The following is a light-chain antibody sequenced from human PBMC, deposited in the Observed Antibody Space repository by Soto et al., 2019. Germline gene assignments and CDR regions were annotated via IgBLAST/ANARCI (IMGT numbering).Light chain of an antibody. Sequence: DIQMTQSPSTLSASVGDRVIITCRASQSISSWLAWYQQKPGKAPNLLIYKASALKSGVPSRFSGSGSGTEFTLTFSSLQPDDFANYYCQQYDNDSWTFGQGTKVEIK. V-gene: IGKV1-5*03. CDR3: QQYDNDSWT. CDR1: QSISSW. CDR2: KAS. J-gene: IGKJ1*01.